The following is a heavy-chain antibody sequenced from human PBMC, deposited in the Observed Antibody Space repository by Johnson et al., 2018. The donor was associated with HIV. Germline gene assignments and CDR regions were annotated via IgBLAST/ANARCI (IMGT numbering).Heavy chain of an antibody. CDR1: GFTFDDYA. CDR2: ISWNSGYI. J-gene: IGHJ3*02. Sequence: VQLVESGGGLVQPGRSLRLSCAASGFTFDDYAMHWVPQAPGKGLEWVSGISWNSGYIGYAGAVKGRFTISRDNAKNSLYLQMNRLTTEDVAVYYCSSLGDYGGNNGFDIWGQGTMVTVSS. D-gene: IGHD4-23*01. V-gene: IGHV3-9*03. CDR3: SSLGDYGGNNGFDI.